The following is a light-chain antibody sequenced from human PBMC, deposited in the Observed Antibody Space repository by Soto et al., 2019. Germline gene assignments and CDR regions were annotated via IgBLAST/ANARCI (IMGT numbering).Light chain of an antibody. V-gene: IGKV1-27*01. J-gene: IGKJ1*01. Sequence: DIQMTQSPSSLSASVGDRVTITCRASQGISNYLAWYQQKPGKVPKLLIYPASTLQSGVPSRFSGGGSGTDFTLTISSRQHEDVVTYYCQKHNTAHRTFGQGTKVEIK. CDR1: QGISNY. CDR3: QKHNTAHRT. CDR2: PAS.